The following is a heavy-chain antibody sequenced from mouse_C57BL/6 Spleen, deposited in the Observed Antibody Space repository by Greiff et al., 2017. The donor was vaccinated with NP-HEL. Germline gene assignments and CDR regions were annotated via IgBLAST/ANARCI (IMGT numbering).Heavy chain of an antibody. Sequence: EVKLMESGAELVRPGASVKLSCTASGFNIKDDYMHWVKQRPEQGLEWIGWIDPENGDTEYASKFQGKATITADTSSNTAYLQLSSLTSEDTAVYYCTTWGSPYAMDYWGQGTSVTVSS. D-gene: IGHD1-1*01. CDR3: TTWGSPYAMDY. J-gene: IGHJ4*01. CDR1: GFNIKDDY. V-gene: IGHV14-4*01. CDR2: IDPENGDT.